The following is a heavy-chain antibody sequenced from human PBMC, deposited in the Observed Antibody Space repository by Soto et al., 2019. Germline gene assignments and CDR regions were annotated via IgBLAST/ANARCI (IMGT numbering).Heavy chain of an antibody. CDR1: GGSISSSSYY. D-gene: IGHD2-21*02. CDR2: IYYSGST. J-gene: IGHJ5*02. Sequence: SETLSLTCTVSGGSISSSSYYWGWIRQPPGKGLEWIGSIYYSGSTYYNPSLKSRVTISVDTSKNQFSLKLSSVTAADTAVYYCARHGKVSDCGGDCFTDWFDPWGQGTLVTVSS. V-gene: IGHV4-39*01. CDR3: ARHGKVSDCGGDCFTDWFDP.